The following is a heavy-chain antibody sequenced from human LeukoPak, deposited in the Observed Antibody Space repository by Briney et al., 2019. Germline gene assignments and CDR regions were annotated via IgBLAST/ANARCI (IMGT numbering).Heavy chain of an antibody. CDR1: GFTFSNAW. CDR2: ISGSGGST. Sequence: GGSLRLSCAASGFTFSNAWMSWVRQAPGKGLEWVSAISGSGGSTYYADSVKGWFTISRDNSKNTLYLQMNSLRAEDTAVYYCAKVLEYYYDSSGPGYFDYWGQGTLVTVSS. CDR3: AKVLEYYYDSSGPGYFDY. V-gene: IGHV3-23*01. D-gene: IGHD3-22*01. J-gene: IGHJ4*02.